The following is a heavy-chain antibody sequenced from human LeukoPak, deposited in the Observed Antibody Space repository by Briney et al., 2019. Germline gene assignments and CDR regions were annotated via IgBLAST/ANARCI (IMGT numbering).Heavy chain of an antibody. Sequence: GASVKVSCKASGYTFSTYGISWVRQAPGQGLEWMGWINPNSGGTNYAQKFQGRVTMTRDTSISTAYMELSRLRSDDTAVYYCARGNIRYQLRNLPNMDVWGKGTTVTVSS. CDR1: GYTFSTYG. J-gene: IGHJ6*03. V-gene: IGHV1-2*02. CDR3: ARGNIRYQLRNLPNMDV. CDR2: INPNSGGT. D-gene: IGHD2-2*01.